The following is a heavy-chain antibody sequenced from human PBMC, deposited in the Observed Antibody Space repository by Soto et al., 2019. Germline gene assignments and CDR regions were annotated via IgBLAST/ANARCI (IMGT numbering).Heavy chain of an antibody. CDR1: GLTFSSYA. J-gene: IGHJ6*02. CDR2: ISGSGGST. D-gene: IGHD4-17*01. V-gene: IGHV3-23*01. CDR3: AKGALDYGDYYYYYYGMDV. Sequence: EVQLLESGGGLVQPGGSLRLSCAASGLTFSSYAMSWVRQAPGKGLEWVSAISGSGGSTYYADSVKGRFTISRDNSKNTLYLQINSLRAEHTAVYYCAKGALDYGDYYYYYYGMDVWGQGTTVTVSS.